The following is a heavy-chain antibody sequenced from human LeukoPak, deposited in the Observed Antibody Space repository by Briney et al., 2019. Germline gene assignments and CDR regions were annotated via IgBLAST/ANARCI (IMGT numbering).Heavy chain of an antibody. D-gene: IGHD3-22*01. J-gene: IGHJ1*01. Sequence: SETLSLTCTVSGGSISSYYWSWIRQPPGKGLEWIGYIYHSGSTNYNPSLKSRVTISVDTSKNQFSLKLSSVTAADTAVYYCARLSNYDSSGYREYFQHWGQGTLVTVSS. V-gene: IGHV4-59*08. CDR3: ARLSNYDSSGYREYFQH. CDR2: IYHSGST. CDR1: GGSISSYY.